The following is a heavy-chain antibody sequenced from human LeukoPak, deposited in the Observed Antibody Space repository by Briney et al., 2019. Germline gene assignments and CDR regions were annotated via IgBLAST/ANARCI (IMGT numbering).Heavy chain of an antibody. CDR1: GFTFDNYG. V-gene: IGHV3-30*03. Sequence: GGSLRLSCAASGFTFDNYGMHWVRQAPGKGLEWVAIISYDGSDKYYADSVKGRFTISRDNSKNTLYLQMNSLRAEDTAVYYCARAEGYGGELDSWGQGTLVTVSS. D-gene: IGHD4-23*01. CDR2: ISYDGSDK. J-gene: IGHJ4*02. CDR3: ARAEGYGGELDS.